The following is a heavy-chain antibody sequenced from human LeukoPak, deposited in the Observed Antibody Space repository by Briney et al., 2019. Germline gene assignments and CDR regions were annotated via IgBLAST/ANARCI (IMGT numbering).Heavy chain of an antibody. V-gene: IGHV3-53*01. D-gene: IGHD3-10*01. CDR1: GFTVSSNY. Sequence: GGSLRLSCAASGFTVSSNYMSWVRQAPGKGLEWVSVIYSGGSTYYADSVKGRFTISRDNSKNTLYLQMNSLRVEDTAVYYCARERNDPGAFDIWGQGTMVTVSS. J-gene: IGHJ3*02. CDR2: IYSGGST. CDR3: ARERNDPGAFDI.